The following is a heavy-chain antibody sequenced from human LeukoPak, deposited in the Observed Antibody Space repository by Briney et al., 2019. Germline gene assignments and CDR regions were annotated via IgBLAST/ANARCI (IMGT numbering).Heavy chain of an antibody. V-gene: IGHV3-30-3*01. J-gene: IGHJ4*02. CDR3: ARELSGITMVRGGGHYSPAIDY. Sequence: PGGSLRLSCTASGFTFGDYAMHWVRQAPGKGLEWVAVISYDGSNKYYADSVKGRFTISRDNSKNTLYLQMNSLRAEDTAVYYCARELSGITMVRGGGHYSPAIDYWGQGTLVTVSS. CDR1: GFTFGDYA. D-gene: IGHD3-10*01. CDR2: ISYDGSNK.